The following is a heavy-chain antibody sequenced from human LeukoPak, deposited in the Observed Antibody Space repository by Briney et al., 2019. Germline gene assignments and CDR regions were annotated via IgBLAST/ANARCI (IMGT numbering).Heavy chain of an antibody. D-gene: IGHD2-2*01. CDR2: IKQDGSEK. J-gene: IGHJ6*03. V-gene: IGHV3-7*01. CDR1: GFIFSSYW. Sequence: SGGSLRLSCAASGFIFSSYWMSWVRQPPGKGLEWVANIKQDGSEKYYVDSVKGRFTISRDNAKNSLNLQMNSLRVEDTAVYYCARRNFVVVPAAPHWTYYYMDVWGKGTTVTVSS. CDR3: ARRNFVVVPAAPHWTYYYMDV.